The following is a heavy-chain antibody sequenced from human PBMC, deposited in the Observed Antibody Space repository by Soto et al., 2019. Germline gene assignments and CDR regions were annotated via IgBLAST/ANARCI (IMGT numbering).Heavy chain of an antibody. J-gene: IGHJ4*02. D-gene: IGHD2-15*01. CDR2: ISHLENT. Sequence: SETLSLTCTVSGASTCYGGLSWSWIRQSPGKSLEWIGYISHLENTYFHPSFKSRLTMSIDTSRNQFSLSLSSVTADDRGVYHSVTGGGYDPFGNWGRGVLGSVSS. CDR3: VTGGGYDPFGN. CDR1: GASTCYGGLS. V-gene: IGHV4-30-2*06.